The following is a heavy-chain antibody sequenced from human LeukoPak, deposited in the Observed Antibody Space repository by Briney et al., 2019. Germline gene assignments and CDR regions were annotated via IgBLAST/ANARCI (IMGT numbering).Heavy chain of an antibody. CDR1: GGSFSGYY. CDR2: INHSGSI. V-gene: IGHV4-34*01. Sequence: RTSETLSLTCAVYGGSFSGYYWSWIRQPPGKGLEWIGEINHSGSINYNPSLKSRVTISVDTSKNQFSLKLSSVTAADTAVYYCARGRDGYKPAYYYYGMDVWGQGTTVTVSS. D-gene: IGHD5-24*01. J-gene: IGHJ6*02. CDR3: ARGRDGYKPAYYYYGMDV.